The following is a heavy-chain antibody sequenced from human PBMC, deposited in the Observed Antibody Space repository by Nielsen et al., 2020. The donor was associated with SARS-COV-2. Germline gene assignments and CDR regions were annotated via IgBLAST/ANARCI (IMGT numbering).Heavy chain of an antibody. CDR2: IYHSGST. CDR1: GDYIRSDNYY. Sequence: SETLSLTCSVTGDYIRSDNYYWGWIRQPPGKGLEWIGSIYHSGSTFYSPSLKSRVTISEDPSKNQFSLKLSSVTAADTAVYYCARHWILKRRGYSYGFWLDPWGQGTLVTVSS. D-gene: IGHD5-18*01. J-gene: IGHJ5*02. CDR3: ARHWILKRRGYSYGFWLDP. V-gene: IGHV4-39*01.